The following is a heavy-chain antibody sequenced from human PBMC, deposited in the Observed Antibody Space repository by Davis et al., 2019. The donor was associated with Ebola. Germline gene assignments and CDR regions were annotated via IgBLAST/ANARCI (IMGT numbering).Heavy chain of an antibody. D-gene: IGHD1-26*01. Sequence: GGSLRLSCAASGFTFSSYAMHWVRQAPGKGLEWVAVISYDGSNKYYADSVKGRFTISRDNSKNTLYLQMNSLRAEDTAVYYCARGSYQEVEFDYWGQGTLVTVSS. CDR2: ISYDGSNK. CDR3: ARGSYQEVEFDY. CDR1: GFTFSSYA. V-gene: IGHV3-30-3*01. J-gene: IGHJ4*02.